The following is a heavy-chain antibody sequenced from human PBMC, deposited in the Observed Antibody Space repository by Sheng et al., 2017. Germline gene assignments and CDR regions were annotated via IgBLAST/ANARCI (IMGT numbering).Heavy chain of an antibody. CDR3: ARDLRFDF. J-gene: IGHJ4*02. CDR1: GFTFTYYE. D-gene: IGHD3-16*01. V-gene: IGHV3-48*03. Sequence: EVQLVESGGGLVQPGGSLRLSCESSGFTFTYYEMNWVRQAPGKGLEWVSYISSSGTTIYYADSVKGRFTISRDNAKNSLYLQLNSLRDEDTAVYYCARDLRFDFVGQGTLVTVSS. CDR2: ISSSGTTI.